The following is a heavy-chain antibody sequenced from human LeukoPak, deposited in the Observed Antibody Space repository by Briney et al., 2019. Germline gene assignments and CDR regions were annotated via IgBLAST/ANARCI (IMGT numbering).Heavy chain of an antibody. V-gene: IGHV3-30*04. CDR3: ARDSYGDPYYYYYYMDV. CDR2: ISYDGSNK. CDR1: GFTFSSYA. J-gene: IGHJ6*03. Sequence: PGRSLRLSCAASGFTFSSYAMHWVRQAPGKGLEWVAVISYDGSNKYYADSVKGRFTISRDNSKNTLYLQMNSLRAEDTAVYYCARDSYGDPYYYYYYMDVWGKGTTVTVSS. D-gene: IGHD4-17*01.